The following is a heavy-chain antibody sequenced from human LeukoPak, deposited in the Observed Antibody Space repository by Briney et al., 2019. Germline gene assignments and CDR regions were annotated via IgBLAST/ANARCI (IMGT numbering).Heavy chain of an antibody. D-gene: IGHD3-10*01. CDR3: ARGEFYYYSRTYLGLDY. CDR1: GGSISSGSYY. V-gene: IGHV4-61*10. J-gene: IGHJ4*02. Sequence: SETLSLTCTVSGGSISSGSYYWSWIRQPAGKGLEWIGNIYYSGITNYNPSLKSRVTLVTSKNQFSLKLSSVTAADTAVYYCARGEFYYYSRTYLGLDYWGQGTLVTVSS. CDR2: IYYSGIT.